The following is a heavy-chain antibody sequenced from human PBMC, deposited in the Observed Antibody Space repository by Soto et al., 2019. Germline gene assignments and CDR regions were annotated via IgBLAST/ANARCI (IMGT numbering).Heavy chain of an antibody. Sequence: ASVKVSCKASVFSVDTIHLLRRAPGRGLEWMGWVKAASGVTNYAQRFQGRVTMTRDPYITTEYMELSSLTPGDTAVYYCASRRSGQSSELGYWGQGTVVTVSS. V-gene: IGHV1-2*02. CDR1: VFSVDT. J-gene: IGHJ4*02. CDR3: ASRRSGQSSELGY. CDR2: VKAASGVT. D-gene: IGHD3-3*01.